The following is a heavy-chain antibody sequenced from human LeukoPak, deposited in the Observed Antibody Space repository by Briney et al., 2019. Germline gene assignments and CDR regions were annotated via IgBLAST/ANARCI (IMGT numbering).Heavy chain of an antibody. CDR3: ATGPREWLLPGAFDI. V-gene: IGHV1-2*02. CDR2: INPNSGGT. Sequence: GASVKVSCKASGYTFTGYYMHWVRQAPGQGLEWMGWINPNSGGTNYAQKFQGRVTMTEDTSTDTAYMELSSLRSEDTAVYYCATGPREWLLPGAFDIWGQGTMVTVSS. CDR1: GYTFTGYY. D-gene: IGHD3-3*01. J-gene: IGHJ3*02.